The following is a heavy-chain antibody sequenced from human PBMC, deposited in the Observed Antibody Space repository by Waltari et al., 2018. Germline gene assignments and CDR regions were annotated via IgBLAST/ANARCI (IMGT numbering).Heavy chain of an antibody. D-gene: IGHD6-13*01. Sequence: EVQLVESGGGLVQPGGSLRLSCAAAGFTFRSYWLHWVRQAPGKGLVWVSRINRDGSTTRYADSVKGRFTVSRDNAKNTLYLQMNSLGAEDTAVYYCARGGASSSWRVDYFDYWGQGTLVTGSS. V-gene: IGHV3-74*01. CDR3: ARGGASSSWRVDYFDY. CDR1: GFTFRSYW. J-gene: IGHJ4*02. CDR2: INRDGSTT.